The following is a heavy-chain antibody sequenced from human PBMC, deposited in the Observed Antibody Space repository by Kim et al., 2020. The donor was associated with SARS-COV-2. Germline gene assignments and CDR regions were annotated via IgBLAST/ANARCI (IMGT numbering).Heavy chain of an antibody. CDR3: ARDDPRVSYQLLNHDAFDI. D-gene: IGHD2-2*01. Sequence: GRFTISRDNSKNTLYLQMNSLRAEDTAVYYCARDDPRVSYQLLNHDAFDIWGQGTMVTVSS. J-gene: IGHJ3*02. V-gene: IGHV3-30*01.